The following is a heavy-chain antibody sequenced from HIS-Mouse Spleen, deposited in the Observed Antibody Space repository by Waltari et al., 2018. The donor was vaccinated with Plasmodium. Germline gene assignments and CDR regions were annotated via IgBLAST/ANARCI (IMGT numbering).Heavy chain of an antibody. CDR1: GYTFTGYY. D-gene: IGHD3-16*01. J-gene: IGHJ3*02. CDR2: INPKSGGT. V-gene: IGHV1-2*02. CDR3: ARWGVDAFDI. Sequence: QVQLVQSGAEVKKPGASVKVSCKASGYTFTGYYLHWVRQAPGKGLEWMGWINPKSGGTNYAQKFQGRVTMTRETSISTAYMELSRLRSDDTAVYYCARWGVDAFDIWGQGTMVTVSS.